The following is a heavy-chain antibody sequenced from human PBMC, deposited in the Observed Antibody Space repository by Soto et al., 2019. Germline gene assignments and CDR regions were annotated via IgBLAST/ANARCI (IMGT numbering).Heavy chain of an antibody. D-gene: IGHD1-26*01. J-gene: IGHJ4*02. Sequence: QVQLQQWGAGLLKPSETLSLTCGVSGGPLSDYNGSWIRQAPGAGLEWIGEIGPSGATKYNPSLRGRVTISQDMSKSQFSRRLTSVTAADTAVYHCARNGCGSHYAFDYWGQGALITVSS. CDR3: ARNGCGSHYAFDY. CDR2: IGPSGAT. CDR1: GGPLSDYN. V-gene: IGHV4-34*01.